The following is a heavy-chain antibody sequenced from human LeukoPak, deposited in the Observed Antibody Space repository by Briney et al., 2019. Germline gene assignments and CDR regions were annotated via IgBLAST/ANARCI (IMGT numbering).Heavy chain of an antibody. J-gene: IGHJ6*02. CDR1: GFTFDDYA. Sequence: QPGRSLRLSCAAPGFTFDDYAMHWVRQAPGKGLEWVSGISWNSGSIGYADSVKGRFTISRDNAKNSLYLQMNSPRAEDTALYYCAKGHDYYYYYGMDVWGQGTTVTVSS. V-gene: IGHV3-9*01. CDR3: AKGHDYYYYYGMDV. CDR2: ISWNSGSI.